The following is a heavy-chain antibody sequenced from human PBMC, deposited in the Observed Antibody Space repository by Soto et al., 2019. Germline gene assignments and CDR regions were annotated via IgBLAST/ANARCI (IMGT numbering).Heavy chain of an antibody. CDR2: ISRSAGNT. Sequence: LRLSCAASGFTFSSYSMNWVRQAPGKGLEWVSSISRSAGNTYYADSVKGRFTISRDNAKNSMYLQMNSLRAEDTAVYYCARDQVPGLDAFDIWGQGAMVTVSS. J-gene: IGHJ3*02. CDR3: ARDQVPGLDAFDI. CDR1: GFTFSSYS. V-gene: IGHV3-21*01.